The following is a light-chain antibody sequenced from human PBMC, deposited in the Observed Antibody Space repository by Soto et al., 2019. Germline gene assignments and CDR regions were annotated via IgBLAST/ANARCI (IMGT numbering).Light chain of an antibody. CDR1: QTVSSNN. J-gene: IGKJ2*01. CDR3: QQFGRSSYT. V-gene: IGKV3-20*01. CDR2: GAS. Sequence: EIVLTQSPGTLSLSPGERATLSCRASQTVSSNNLAWYQQKPGQAPRLLIYGASSRATGIPDRFSGSGSGTDFTLTVSRLEPEDFAVYYCQQFGRSSYTFGQGTKLELK.